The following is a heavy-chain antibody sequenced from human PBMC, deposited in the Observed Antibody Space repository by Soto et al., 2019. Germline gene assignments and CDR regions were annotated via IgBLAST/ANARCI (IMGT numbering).Heavy chain of an antibody. CDR1: GFTFRNYG. D-gene: IGHD5-18*01. Sequence: GGSLRLSCAASGFTFRNYGMHWVRQAPGKGLEWVSSISSSSSYIYYADSVKGRFTISRDNAKNSLYLQMNSLRAEDTAVYYCARDGSYGTFDYWGQGTLVTVSS. CDR3: ARDGSYGTFDY. J-gene: IGHJ4*02. CDR2: ISSSSSYI. V-gene: IGHV3-21*01.